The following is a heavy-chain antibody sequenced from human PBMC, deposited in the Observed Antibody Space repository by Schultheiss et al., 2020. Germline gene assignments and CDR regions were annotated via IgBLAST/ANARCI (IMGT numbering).Heavy chain of an antibody. V-gene: IGHV4-59*01. J-gene: IGHJ4*02. CDR3: ARERWPSSSSYFDY. CDR2: IYYSGST. CDR1: GGSISNYY. Sequence: SETLSLTCTVSGGSISNYYWGWIRQPPGKGLEWIGYIYYSGSTNYNPSLKSRVTISVDTSKNQFSLKPSSVTAADTAVYYCARERWPSSSSYFDYWDQGTLVTVSS. D-gene: IGHD2-15*01.